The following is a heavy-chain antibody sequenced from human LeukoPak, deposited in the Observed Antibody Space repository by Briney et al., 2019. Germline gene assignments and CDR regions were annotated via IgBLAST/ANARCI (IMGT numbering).Heavy chain of an antibody. CDR1: GYSISSGYY. CDR2: IYHSGST. Sequence: TSETLSLTCTVSGYSISSGYYWGWLRQPPGKGLEWIGSIYHSGSTYYNPSLKSQVTISVDTSKNQFSLKLTSVTAADTAVYYCARGYSSSWYLNWFDPWGQGTLVTVSS. V-gene: IGHV4-38-2*02. D-gene: IGHD6-13*01. J-gene: IGHJ5*02. CDR3: ARGYSSSWYLNWFDP.